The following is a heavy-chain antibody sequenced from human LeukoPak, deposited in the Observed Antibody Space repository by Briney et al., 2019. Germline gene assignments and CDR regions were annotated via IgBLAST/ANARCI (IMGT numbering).Heavy chain of an antibody. CDR2: ISSSSSYI. Sequence: PGGSLRLSCAASGFTFSSYSMNWVRQAPGKWLEWVPSISSSSSYIYYADSVRGRFTISRDNAKNSLYLQMNSLRAEDTAVYYCAREEKVDWFDPWGQGTLVTVSS. J-gene: IGHJ5*02. CDR3: AREEKVDWFDP. CDR1: GFTFSSYS. V-gene: IGHV3-21*01.